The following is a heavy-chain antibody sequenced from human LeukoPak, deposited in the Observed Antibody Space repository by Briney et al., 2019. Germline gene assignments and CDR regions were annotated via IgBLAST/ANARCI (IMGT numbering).Heavy chain of an antibody. V-gene: IGHV3-23*01. Sequence: GGSLRLSCAASGFAFSTYAMSWVRQAPGKGLEWVSGIIGSGGSTYYADSVKGRFTISRDNSKNTLYLQMNSLRAEDTAVYYCARNTYSSGWYVLFYWGQGTLVTVSS. CDR1: GFAFSTYA. CDR3: ARNTYSSGWYVLFY. D-gene: IGHD6-19*01. CDR2: IIGSGGST. J-gene: IGHJ4*02.